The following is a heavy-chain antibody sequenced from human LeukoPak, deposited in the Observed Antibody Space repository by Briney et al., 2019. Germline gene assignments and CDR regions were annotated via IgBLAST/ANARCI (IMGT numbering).Heavy chain of an antibody. CDR2: ISGSGGST. CDR3: AGESGHYYDSSGYTSAPCGY. CDR1: GFTFSSYA. V-gene: IGHV3-23*01. J-gene: IGHJ4*02. D-gene: IGHD3-22*01. Sequence: GGSLRVSCAASGFTFSSYAMSWVRQAPGNGLEWVSAISGSGGSTYYADSVKGRFTISRDNSKNTLYLQMNSLRAEDTAVYYCAGESGHYYDSSGYTSAPCGYWGQGTLVTVSS.